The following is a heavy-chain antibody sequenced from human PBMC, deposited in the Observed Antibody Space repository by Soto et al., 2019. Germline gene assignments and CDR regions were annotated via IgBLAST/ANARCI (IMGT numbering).Heavy chain of an antibody. D-gene: IGHD3-10*01. Sequence: QVQLVQTGAEVKEPGASVKVSCKASGYTFTNYGISWVRQAPGQGLEWMGWISCNNGDANYVQSLRGRVTMTTDTSTSSVYMELRSLRADDTAVYYCARDGDGSGRHYEYWGPGTLVTVSS. J-gene: IGHJ4*02. CDR2: ISCNNGDA. CDR3: ARDGDGSGRHYEY. V-gene: IGHV1-18*01. CDR1: GYTFTNYG.